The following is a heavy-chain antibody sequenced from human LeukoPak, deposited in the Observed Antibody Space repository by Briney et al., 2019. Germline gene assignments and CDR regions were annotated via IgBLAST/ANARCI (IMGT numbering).Heavy chain of an antibody. CDR1: GFTVSSNY. D-gene: IGHD2-2*01. CDR3: TKDPTGCSSTNCHTWFDP. V-gene: IGHV3-53*01. J-gene: IGHJ5*02. Sequence: PGGSLRLSCAASGFTVSSNYMSWVRQAPGKGLEWVSVIYSGGSTYYADSVKGRFTISRDDSKNTLYLQMNSLRAEDTAVYYCTKDPTGCSSTNCHTWFDPWGQGTLVTVSS. CDR2: IYSGGST.